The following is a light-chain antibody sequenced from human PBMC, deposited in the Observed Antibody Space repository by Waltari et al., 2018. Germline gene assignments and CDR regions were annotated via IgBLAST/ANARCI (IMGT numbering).Light chain of an antibody. CDR1: QSVSRF. V-gene: IGKV3-11*01. J-gene: IGKJ4*01. CDR2: DAS. Sequence: EIVLTQSPATLSLSPGQRATLPCRTSQSVSRFLAWYQQRPGQAPRLLIYDASTRATGIPARFSGSGSGTDFTLTISSLDPDDLAVYYCQQRSSWPLTFGGGTRVQIK. CDR3: QQRSSWPLT.